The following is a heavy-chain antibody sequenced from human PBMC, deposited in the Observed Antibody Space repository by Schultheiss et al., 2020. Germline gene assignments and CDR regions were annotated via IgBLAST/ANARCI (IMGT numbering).Heavy chain of an antibody. V-gene: IGHV3-30*07. Sequence: GGSLRLSCAASGFTFSSYAMHWVRQAPGKGLEWVAVIWYDGSTEYYADSVKGRFTISRDNSKNTLYLQMNSLRAEDTAVYYCARDKDPFWSGYYIYYYYYGMDVWGQGTTVTVSS. CDR3: ARDKDPFWSGYYIYYYYYGMDV. CDR2: IWYDGSTE. D-gene: IGHD3-3*01. CDR1: GFTFSSYA. J-gene: IGHJ6*02.